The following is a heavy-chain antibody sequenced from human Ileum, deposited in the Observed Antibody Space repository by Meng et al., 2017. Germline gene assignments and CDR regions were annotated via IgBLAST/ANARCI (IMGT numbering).Heavy chain of an antibody. J-gene: IGHJ4*02. V-gene: IGHV4-59*06. Sequence: QVQLQESGPGLVKPSETLSLPCTVSGGSISSYYWTWIRQPPGKGPEWMGYIYSSGRTYYTPSLKGRLTISADTSQSTFSLKLNSVTATDTAVYFCAKATYLGSGYYFDYWGQGALVTVSS. CDR3: AKATYLGSGYYFDY. CDR2: IYSSGRT. CDR1: GGSISSYY. D-gene: IGHD3-10*01.